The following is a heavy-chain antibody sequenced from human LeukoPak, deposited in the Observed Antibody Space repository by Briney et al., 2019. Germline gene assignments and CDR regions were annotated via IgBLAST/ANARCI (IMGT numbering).Heavy chain of an antibody. CDR3: ARDVASSGYYWD. J-gene: IGHJ4*02. CDR2: INPSGGSA. Sequence: ASVKVSCKASGYTFTSYYMHWVRQAPGQGLEWMGIINPSGGSASYAQRFQGRVTMTRDTSTSTVYMEVSSLRSEDTAVYYCARDVASSGYYWDWGQGTLVTVSS. CDR1: GYTFTSYY. V-gene: IGHV1-46*01. D-gene: IGHD3-22*01.